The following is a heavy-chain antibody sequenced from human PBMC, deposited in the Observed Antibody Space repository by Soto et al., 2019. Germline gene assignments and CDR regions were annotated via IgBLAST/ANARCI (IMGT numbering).Heavy chain of an antibody. CDR2: ISGSGCST. CDR1: GFTFSNYA. Sequence: EVQLLESGGGLVQPGGSLRLSCAASGFTFSNYAMSWVRQAPGKGLEWVSVISGSGCSTNYAASVKGRFTISRDNSKNTLYLQMSCLRAEGTVVYYCARSSSSCDEYCDHRGQGTLVTVSS. D-gene: IGHD6-13*01. CDR3: ARSSSSCDEYCDH. V-gene: IGHV3-23*01. J-gene: IGHJ4*02.